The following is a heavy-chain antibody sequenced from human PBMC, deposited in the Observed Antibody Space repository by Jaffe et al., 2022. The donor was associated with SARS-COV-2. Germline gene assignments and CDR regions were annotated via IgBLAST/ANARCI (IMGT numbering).Heavy chain of an antibody. CDR3: AKDSRFYGSGSYLDY. CDR2: ISWDGGST. D-gene: IGHD3-10*01. J-gene: IGHJ4*02. Sequence: EVQLVESGGVVVQPGGSLRLSCAASGFTFDDYAMHWVRQAPGKGLEWVSLISWDGGSTYYADSVKGRFTISRDNSKNSLYLQMNSLRAEDTALYYCAKDSRFYGSGSYLDYWGQGTLVTVSS. V-gene: IGHV3-43D*03. CDR1: GFTFDDYA.